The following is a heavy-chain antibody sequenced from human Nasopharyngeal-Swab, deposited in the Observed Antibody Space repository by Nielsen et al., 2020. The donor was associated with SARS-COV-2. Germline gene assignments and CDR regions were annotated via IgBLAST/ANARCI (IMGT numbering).Heavy chain of an antibody. V-gene: IGHV3-53*04. Sequence: WIRQPPGKGLEWVSIIYSGGSTYYSDSVKGRFTISRHPSQHTLYLQMTSLRVEDTAVYYCARALDPRRYNLFAPRGQGTLVTVSS. CDR3: ARALDPRRYNLFAP. J-gene: IGHJ5*02. D-gene: IGHD6-6*01. CDR2: IYSGGST.